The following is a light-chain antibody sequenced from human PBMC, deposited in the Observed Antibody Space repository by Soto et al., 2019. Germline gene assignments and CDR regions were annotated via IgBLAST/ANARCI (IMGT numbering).Light chain of an antibody. Sequence: DIQMTQSPSTLSASVGDRVTITCRASQRISSWLAWYQQKPGKAPKLLIYDASSLESGAPSRFSGSGSGTEFTLTISSLQTDDFATYYCQQYNSYSPSWTFGQETKVEIK. J-gene: IGKJ1*01. CDR2: DAS. CDR1: QRISSW. CDR3: QQYNSYSPSWT. V-gene: IGKV1-5*01.